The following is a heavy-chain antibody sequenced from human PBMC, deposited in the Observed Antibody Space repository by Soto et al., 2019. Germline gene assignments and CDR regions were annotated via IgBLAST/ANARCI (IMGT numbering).Heavy chain of an antibody. CDR2: TDPSDSYT. CDR1: GYSFTSYW. CDR3: ARRKDVAVAGLDY. V-gene: IGHV5-10-1*01. Sequence: GESLKISCKGSGYSFTSYWISWVRQMPGKGLEWMGRTDPSDSYTNYSPSFQGHVTISADKSISTAYLQWSSLKASDTAMYYCARRKDVAVAGLDYWGQGTLVTVSS. J-gene: IGHJ4*02. D-gene: IGHD6-13*01.